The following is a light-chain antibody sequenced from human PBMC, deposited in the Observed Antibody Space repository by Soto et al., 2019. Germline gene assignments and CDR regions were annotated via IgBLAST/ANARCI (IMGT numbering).Light chain of an antibody. CDR2: ATS. J-gene: IGKJ1*01. Sequence: DIPMTQSPSTLSGSVGDIVTITCRASQSISTYLNWYQQKPGKAPKFMIYATSNLQSGVPSRFGGSGSGTDCTLTISSLQPEDVATYYCQQSYSTTRTLGQGAKVDIK. CDR1: QSISTY. CDR3: QQSYSTTRT. V-gene: IGKV1-39*01.